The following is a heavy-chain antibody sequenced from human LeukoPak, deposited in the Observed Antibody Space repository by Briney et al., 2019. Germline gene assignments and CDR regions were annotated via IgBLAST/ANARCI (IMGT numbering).Heavy chain of an antibody. J-gene: IGHJ5*02. Sequence: GASVKVSCKASGYTFTGYYMHWVRQAPGQGLEWMGWINPNSGGTNYAQKFQGRVTMTRDTSISTAYMELSRLRTDDTDVYYCAREVVPAATFPWGKGSLVPVSS. CDR3: AREVVPAATFP. V-gene: IGHV1-2*02. CDR2: INPNSGGT. D-gene: IGHD2-2*01. CDR1: GYTFTGYY.